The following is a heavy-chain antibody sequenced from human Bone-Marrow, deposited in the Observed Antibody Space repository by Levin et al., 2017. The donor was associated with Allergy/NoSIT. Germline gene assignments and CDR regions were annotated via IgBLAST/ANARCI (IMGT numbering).Heavy chain of an antibody. CDR3: AKDEEELGYFDY. CDR2: ISWNSGSI. J-gene: IGHJ4*02. Sequence: GGSLRLSCAASGFTFDDYAMHWVRQAPGKGLEWVSGISWNSGSIGYADSVKGRFTISRDNAKNSLYLQMNSLRAEDTALYYCAKDEEELGYFDYWGQGTLVTVSS. D-gene: IGHD3-16*01. V-gene: IGHV3-9*01. CDR1: GFTFDDYA.